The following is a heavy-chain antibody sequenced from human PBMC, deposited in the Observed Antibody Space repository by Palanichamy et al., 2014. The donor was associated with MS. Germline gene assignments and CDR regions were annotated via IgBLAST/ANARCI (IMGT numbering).Heavy chain of an antibody. D-gene: IGHD4-17*01. Sequence: FTISRDNAKNSLYLQMNSLRAEDTALYYCAKDIWDGEGFDYWGQGTLVTVSS. V-gene: IGHV3-9*01. J-gene: IGHJ4*02. CDR3: AKDIWDGEGFDY.